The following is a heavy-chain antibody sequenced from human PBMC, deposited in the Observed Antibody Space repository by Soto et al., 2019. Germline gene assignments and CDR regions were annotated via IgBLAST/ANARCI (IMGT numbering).Heavy chain of an antibody. CDR2: ITGSGANK. V-gene: IGHV3-23*01. CDR3: ASANNLRYSSPSDY. Sequence: GGSLRLSCAASGFIFSSSGMSWVRQAPGKGLEWVSGITGSGANKYYADSVKGRFTISRDNSKNTLYLQMNSLRAEDTAVYYCASANNLRYSSPSDYWGQGTLVTVSS. CDR1: GFIFSSSG. J-gene: IGHJ4*02. D-gene: IGHD6-13*01.